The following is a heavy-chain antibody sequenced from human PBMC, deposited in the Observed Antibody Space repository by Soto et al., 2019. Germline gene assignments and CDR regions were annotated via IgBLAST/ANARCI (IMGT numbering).Heavy chain of an antibody. CDR3: ARLAIVDYYYYGMDV. J-gene: IGHJ6*02. V-gene: IGHV5-51*01. CDR1: GYSFTSYW. D-gene: IGHD3-22*01. CDR2: IYPGDSDT. Sequence: PGESLKISCKGSGYSFTSYWIGWVRQMPGKGLEWMGIIYPGDSDTRYSPSFQGQVTISADKSISTAYLQWSSLKASDTAMYYCARLAIVDYYYYGMDVWGRGTTVTVSS.